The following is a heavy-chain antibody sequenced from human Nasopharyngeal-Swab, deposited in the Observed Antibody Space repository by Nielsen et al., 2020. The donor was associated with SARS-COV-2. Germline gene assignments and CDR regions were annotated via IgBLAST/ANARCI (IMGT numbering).Heavy chain of an antibody. V-gene: IGHV3-30-3*01. CDR1: GFPFSRYT. J-gene: IGHJ4*02. CDR3: ASTPLDSSGYYYAFHY. D-gene: IGHD3-22*01. Sequence: SCAASGFPFSRYTMHWVRQAPGKGLERVAVISYDGSNKYYADSVKGRFTISRDISKNTLYLQMNSLRAEDTAVFYCASTPLDSSGYYYAFHYWGRGTLVTVSS. CDR2: ISYDGSNK.